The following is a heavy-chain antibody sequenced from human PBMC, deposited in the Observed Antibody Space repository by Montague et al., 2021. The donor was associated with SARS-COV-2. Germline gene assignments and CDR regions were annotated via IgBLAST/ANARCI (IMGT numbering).Heavy chain of an antibody. Sequence: SLRLSCAASGFTFSSYAMHWVRQAPGKGLEWVAVISYDGSNKYYADSVKSRPTISRDNSKNTLYLQMNSLRAEDTAVYYCARDKYYYDSSGYYWAAYYYYGMDVWGQGTTVTVSS. D-gene: IGHD3-22*01. J-gene: IGHJ6*02. V-gene: IGHV3-30*04. CDR3: ARDKYYYDSSGYYWAAYYYYGMDV. CDR2: ISYDGSNK. CDR1: GFTFSSYA.